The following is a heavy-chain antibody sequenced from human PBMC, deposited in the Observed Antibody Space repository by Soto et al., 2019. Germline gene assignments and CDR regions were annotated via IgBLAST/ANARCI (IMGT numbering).Heavy chain of an antibody. J-gene: IGHJ6*02. Sequence: GSLRLSCAASGFTFSTYGMHWVRQAPGKGLEWVAVISYDGSNKYYADSVKGRFTISRDNSRNTLYLQMNSLRSDDTAVYYCATRSTIFGVVIPLMDVWGQGTTVTVSS. V-gene: IGHV3-30*03. D-gene: IGHD3-3*01. CDR3: ATRSTIFGVVIPLMDV. CDR1: GFTFSTYG. CDR2: ISYDGSNK.